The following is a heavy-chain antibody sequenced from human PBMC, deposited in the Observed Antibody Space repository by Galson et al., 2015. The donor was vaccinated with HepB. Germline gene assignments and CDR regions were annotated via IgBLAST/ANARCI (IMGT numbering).Heavy chain of an antibody. Sequence: SLRLSCAASGFTFSSYAMHWVRQAPGKGLEWVAVISYDGSNKYYADSVKGRFTISRDNSKNTLYLQMNSLRAEDTAVYYCAREDPRNWFDPWGQGTLVTVSS. CDR2: ISYDGSNK. V-gene: IGHV3-30-3*01. CDR1: GFTFSSYA. CDR3: AREDPRNWFDP. J-gene: IGHJ5*02.